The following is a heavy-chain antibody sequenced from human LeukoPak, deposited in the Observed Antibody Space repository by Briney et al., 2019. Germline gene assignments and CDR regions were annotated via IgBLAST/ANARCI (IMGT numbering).Heavy chain of an antibody. CDR3: ARGKYYDFWSGSYGDAFDI. V-gene: IGHV4-59*08. Sequence: SETLSLTCTGSGDSISSYYWSWIRQPPGKGLEWIVYINYSGSTNYNPSLKSRVTISVDTSKNQFSLKLSSVTAADTAVYYCARGKYYDFWSGSYGDAFDIWGQRTMVTVSS. CDR2: INYSGST. D-gene: IGHD3-3*01. J-gene: IGHJ3*02. CDR1: GDSISSYY.